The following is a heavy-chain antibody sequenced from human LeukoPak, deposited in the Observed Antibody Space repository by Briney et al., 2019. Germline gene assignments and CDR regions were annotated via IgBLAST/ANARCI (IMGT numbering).Heavy chain of an antibody. J-gene: IGHJ6*02. CDR1: GFTFSSYW. D-gene: IGHD6-19*01. CDR2: INTYGTSA. Sequence: PGGSLRLSCTVSGFTFSSYWMNWVRQVPGKGLVWVSHINTYGTSATYADSVKGRFTISRDNSKSMVYLQMDRLRAEDTAVYYCARCKGGWSDHFYGMDVWGQGTTVTVSS. V-gene: IGHV3-74*01. CDR3: ARCKGGWSDHFYGMDV.